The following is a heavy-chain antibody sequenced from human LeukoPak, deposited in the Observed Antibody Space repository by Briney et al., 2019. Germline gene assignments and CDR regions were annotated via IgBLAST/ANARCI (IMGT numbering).Heavy chain of an antibody. V-gene: IGHV4-39*01. CDR3: ARALFRRYYYDSSGYYSTYYFDY. D-gene: IGHD3-22*01. CDR1: GGSISSSSYY. CDR2: IYYSGST. J-gene: IGHJ4*02. Sequence: PSETLSLTCTVSGGSISSSSYYWGWIRQPPGKGLEWIGSIYYSGSTYYNPSLKSRVTISVDTSKNQFSLKLSSVTAADTAVYYCARALFRRYYYDSSGYYSTYYFDYWGQGTLDTVSS.